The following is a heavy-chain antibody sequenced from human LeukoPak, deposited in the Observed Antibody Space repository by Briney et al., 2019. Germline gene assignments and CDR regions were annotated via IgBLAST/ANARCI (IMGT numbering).Heavy chain of an antibody. J-gene: IGHJ3*02. V-gene: IGHV4-59*01. CDR3: AREGSSDAFDI. CDR2: IYYSGST. D-gene: IGHD6-6*01. CDR1: GGSISSYY. Sequence: SETLSLTCTVSGGSISSYYWSWIRQPPGKGLEWIGYIYYSGSTNYNPSLKSRVTISVDTSKNQFSLKLSSVTAADTAVYYCAREGSSDAFDIWGQGTMITVSS.